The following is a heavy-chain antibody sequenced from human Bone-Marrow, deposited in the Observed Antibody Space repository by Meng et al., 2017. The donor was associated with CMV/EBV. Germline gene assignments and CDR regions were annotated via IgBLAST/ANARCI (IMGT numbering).Heavy chain of an antibody. CDR2: ISSSSSTM. V-gene: IGHV3-11*01. Sequence: SGFTFSDYYMSWIRQAPGKGLEWVSYISSSSSTMYYADSVKGRFTISRDNAKHSLYLQMDSLRAEDTAMYYCARDSGDSGYDLPDYWGQGTLVTVSS. CDR3: ARDSGDSGYDLPDY. J-gene: IGHJ4*02. D-gene: IGHD5-12*01. CDR1: GFTFSDYY.